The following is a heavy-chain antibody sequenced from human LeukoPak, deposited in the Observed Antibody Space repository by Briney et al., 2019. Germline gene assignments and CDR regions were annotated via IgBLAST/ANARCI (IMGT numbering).Heavy chain of an antibody. D-gene: IGHD3-10*01. CDR1: GFTFSSYS. V-gene: IGHV3-48*04. CDR3: ARDYSYGSGSYYTSFDY. Sequence: GGSLRLSCAASGFTFSSYSMNWVRQAPGKGLEWVSYISSSSSTIYYADSVKGRFTISRDNAKNSLYLQMNSLRAEDTAVYYCARDYSYGSGSYYTSFDYWGQGTLVTVSS. J-gene: IGHJ4*02. CDR2: ISSSSSTI.